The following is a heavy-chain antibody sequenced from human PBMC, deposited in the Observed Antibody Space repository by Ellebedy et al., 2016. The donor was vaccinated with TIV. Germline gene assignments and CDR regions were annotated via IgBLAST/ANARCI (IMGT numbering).Heavy chain of an antibody. D-gene: IGHD2-21*02. Sequence: MPSETLSLTCSVSGGSVSSTRYYWAWLRQPHGKGLEYIGSVYYSGSPYYNPSYKSRVTLSADTSKNQFSLHLRNVTDADTAVYNCARTDPWQPIDDWGQGIRVSVSS. CDR3: ARTDPWQPIDD. J-gene: IGHJ4*02. CDR1: GGSVSSTRYY. V-gene: IGHV4-39*01. CDR2: VYYSGSP.